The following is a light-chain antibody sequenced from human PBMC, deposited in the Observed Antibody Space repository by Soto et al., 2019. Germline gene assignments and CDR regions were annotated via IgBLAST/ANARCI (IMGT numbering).Light chain of an antibody. Sequence: QPVLTQPPSVSGAPGQRVTITCTGSSSNIGANYDVHWYQHLPGAAPKLLIYANNIRPSGVPDRFSGSRSGITASLAIAGLQAEDEANYFCQSYDTDSVVLGGWTKLTVL. CDR2: ANN. J-gene: IGLJ2*01. V-gene: IGLV1-40*01. CDR1: SSNIGANYD. CDR3: QSYDTDSVV.